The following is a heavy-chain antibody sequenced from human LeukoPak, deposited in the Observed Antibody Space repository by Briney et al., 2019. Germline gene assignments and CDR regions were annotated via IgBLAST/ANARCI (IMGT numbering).Heavy chain of an antibody. CDR3: AGGLPHDAFDI. CDR1: GFTFSSYW. V-gene: IGHV3-74*01. CDR2: INSDGSST. D-gene: IGHD3-16*01. J-gene: IGHJ3*02. Sequence: PWGSLRLSCAASGFTFSSYWMHWVRQAPGKGLVWVSRINSDGSSTSYADSVKGRFTISRDNAKNTLYLQMNSLRAEDTAVYYCAGGLPHDAFDIWGQGTMVTVSS.